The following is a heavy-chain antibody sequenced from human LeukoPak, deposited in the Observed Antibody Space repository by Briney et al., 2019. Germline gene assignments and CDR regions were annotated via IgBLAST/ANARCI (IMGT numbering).Heavy chain of an antibody. D-gene: IGHD3-10*01. CDR1: GGSFSGYY. J-gene: IGHJ4*02. CDR2: INHSGST. Sequence: SGTLSLTCAVYGGSFSGYYWSWIRQPPGKGLEWIGEINHSGSTNYNPSLRSRVTISVDTSKNQFSLKLSSVTAADTAVYYCARAGSGSYYSAYYYFDYWGQGTLVTVSS. CDR3: ARAGSGSYYSAYYYFDY. V-gene: IGHV4-34*01.